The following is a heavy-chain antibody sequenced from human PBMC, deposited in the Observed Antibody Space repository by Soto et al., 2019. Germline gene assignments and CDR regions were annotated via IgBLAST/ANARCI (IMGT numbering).Heavy chain of an antibody. Sequence: PGGSLRLSCEVSGFNFSTYDMHWVRQAPGQGLEWVAVISYDGSKKYYAESVKGRFSISRDNSKNTLYLQMNSPRAEDTALYYCVKSPPGYILGDFWGRGTLVAVSS. D-gene: IGHD5-12*01. V-gene: IGHV3-30*18. J-gene: IGHJ4*01. CDR1: GFNFSTYD. CDR2: ISYDGSKK. CDR3: VKSPPGYILGDF.